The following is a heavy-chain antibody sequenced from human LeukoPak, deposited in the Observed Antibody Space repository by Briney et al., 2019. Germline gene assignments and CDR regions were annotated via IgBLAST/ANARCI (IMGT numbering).Heavy chain of an antibody. CDR3: AKGSSSGWYRPLDY. D-gene: IGHD6-19*01. CDR2: ISSSGGST. J-gene: IGHJ4*02. V-gene: IGHV3-23*01. CDR1: GFTFTNYG. Sequence: PGGSLRLSCEASGFTFTNYGMTWVRQAPGKGLEWVSGISSSGGSTYYADSVKGRFTISRDNSKNTLYLQMNSLRADDTAVYYRAKGSSSGWYRPLDYWGQGTLVTVSS.